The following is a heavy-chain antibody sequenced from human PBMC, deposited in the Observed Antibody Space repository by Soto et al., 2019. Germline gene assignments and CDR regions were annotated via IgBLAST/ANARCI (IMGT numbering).Heavy chain of an antibody. CDR1: GASISSGGYF. D-gene: IGHD5-18*01. V-gene: IGHV4-31*03. J-gene: IGHJ4*02. CDR3: ARGFVETAMAFDY. Sequence: QVQLQESGPGLVNPSQTLSLACSVSGASISSGGYFWSWIRQLPGKGLEWIGYIHYSGSTYYNPSLKSRVGMSMDTSKNDFSLKLSSVTAADTAVFYCARGFVETAMAFDYWGQGALVTVSS. CDR2: IHYSGST.